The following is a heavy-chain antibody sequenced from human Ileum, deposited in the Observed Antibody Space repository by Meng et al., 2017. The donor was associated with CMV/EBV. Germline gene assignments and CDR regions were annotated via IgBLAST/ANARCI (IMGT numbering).Heavy chain of an antibody. D-gene: IGHD5-12*01. J-gene: IGHJ5*02. CDR1: GLTVSSNH. CDR2: IFSGGST. V-gene: IGHV3-53*01. Sequence: EVQLVESGGGLIQPGGSLRLSCAASGLTVSSNHVTWVRQTPGKGLEWVSVIFSGGSTYYADSVKGRFTISRDNSKNMLYLQMNSLRAEDTALYYCARISVYSLGPWGQGTLVTVSS. CDR3: ARISVYSLGP.